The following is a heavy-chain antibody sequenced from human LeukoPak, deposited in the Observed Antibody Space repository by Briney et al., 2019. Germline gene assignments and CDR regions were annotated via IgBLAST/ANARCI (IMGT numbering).Heavy chain of an antibody. D-gene: IGHD1-14*01. V-gene: IGHV4-31*03. J-gene: IGHJ4*02. CDR3: ARTEPAPSYYFDY. CDR2: IYYSGST. CDR1: GGSISSGGYY. Sequence: SETLSLTCTVSGGSISSGGYYWSWIRQHPGKGLEWIGYIYYSGSTYYNPSLKSRVTISVDTSKNQFSLKLSSVTAADTAVYYCARTEPAPSYYFDYWGQGTLVTVSS.